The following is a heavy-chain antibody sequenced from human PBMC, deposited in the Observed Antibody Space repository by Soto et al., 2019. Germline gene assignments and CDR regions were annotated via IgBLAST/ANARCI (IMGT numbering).Heavy chain of an antibody. CDR2: MNPNTGNT. V-gene: IGHV1-8*01. D-gene: IGHD3-10*01. Sequence: QVQLVQSGAEVKKPGASVKVSCKSSGYTFSNYDVNWVRQAPGQGLEWMAWMNPNTGNTGYAQNFQGRITMTGDTSTSTGYMELSGLRSEDTAVYYCASHPEGPLLGFDYWGQGTLVIVSS. CDR3: ASHPEGPLLGFDY. CDR1: GYTFSNYD. J-gene: IGHJ4*02.